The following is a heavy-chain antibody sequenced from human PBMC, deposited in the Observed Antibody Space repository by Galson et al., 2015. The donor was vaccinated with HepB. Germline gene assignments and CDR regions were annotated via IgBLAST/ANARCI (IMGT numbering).Heavy chain of an antibody. D-gene: IGHD6-19*01. CDR3: AAQRTGYSSGWDDDAFDI. J-gene: IGHJ3*02. CDR2: IVVGSGNT. CDR1: GFTFTSSA. Sequence: SVKVSCKASGFTFTSSAMQWVRQARGQRLEWIGWIVVGSGNTNYAQKFQERVTITRDMSTSTAYMELSSLRSEDTAVYYCAAQRTGYSSGWDDDAFDIWGQGTMVTVS. V-gene: IGHV1-58*02.